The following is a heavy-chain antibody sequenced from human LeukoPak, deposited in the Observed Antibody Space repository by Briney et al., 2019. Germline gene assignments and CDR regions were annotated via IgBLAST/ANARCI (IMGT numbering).Heavy chain of an antibody. D-gene: IGHD6-19*01. J-gene: IGHJ4*02. V-gene: IGHV3-48*03. Sequence: PGGSLSLSCAASGFTFSSYEMNWVRQAPGKGLEWVSKISSSGSAIYYADSVKGRFTISRDNAKSTLYLQMNSLRAEDTAVYYGARGGSLGYWGQGTLVTVSS. CDR2: ISSSGSAI. CDR3: ARGGSLGY. CDR1: GFTFSSYE.